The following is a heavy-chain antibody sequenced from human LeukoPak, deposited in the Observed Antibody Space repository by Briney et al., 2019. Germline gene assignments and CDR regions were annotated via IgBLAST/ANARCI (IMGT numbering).Heavy chain of an antibody. V-gene: IGHV4-59*01. CDR3: ARVGILRFPSNWFDH. CDR2: IYYSGST. J-gene: IGHJ5*02. Sequence: SETLSLTCTVSGASISSYYWSWIRQPPGKGLEWIGYIYYSGSTRYNPSLKSRVTISVDASKNQFSLKLSSATAADTAVYYCARVGILRFPSNWFDHWGQGTLVTVSS. CDR1: GASISSYY. D-gene: IGHD3-3*01.